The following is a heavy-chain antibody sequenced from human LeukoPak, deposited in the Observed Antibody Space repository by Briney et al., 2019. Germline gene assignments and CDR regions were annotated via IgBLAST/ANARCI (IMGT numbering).Heavy chain of an antibody. CDR1: GYTFTSYA. V-gene: IGHV1-3*03. J-gene: IGHJ4*02. CDR3: ARVSGQWLDENFDY. CDR2: INAGNGNT. D-gene: IGHD6-19*01. Sequence: ASVKVSCKASGYTFTSYAMHWVRQAPGQRLEWMGWINAGNGNTKYSQEFQCRVTITRDTSASTAYMEVSSLRSEDMAVYYCARVSGQWLDENFDYWGQGTLVTVSS.